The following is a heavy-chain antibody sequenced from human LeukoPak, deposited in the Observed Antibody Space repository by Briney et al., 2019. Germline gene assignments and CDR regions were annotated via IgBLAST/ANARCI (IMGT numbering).Heavy chain of an antibody. CDR2: VYYSGSA. Sequence: SETLSLTCTVSGGSISSSIYYWGWFRQPPGKGLQWIGSVYYSGSAYYSPSLKSRVTISVDTSKNQFSLRLSSVTAADTAVYYCARPRGDSYGYVDYWGQGTLVTVSS. D-gene: IGHD5-18*01. J-gene: IGHJ4*02. CDR3: ARPRGDSYGYVDY. CDR1: GGSISSSIYY. V-gene: IGHV4-39*01.